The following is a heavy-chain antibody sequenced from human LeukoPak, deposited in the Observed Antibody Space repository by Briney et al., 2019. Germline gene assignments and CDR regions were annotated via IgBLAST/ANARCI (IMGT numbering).Heavy chain of an antibody. CDR1: GFTFSSYS. CDR2: ISSSSSYI. J-gene: IGHJ4*02. V-gene: IGHV3-21*01. Sequence: GGSLRLSCAASGFTFSSYSMNWVRQAPGKGLEWVSSISSSSSYIYYADSVKGRFTISRDNAKNSLYLQMNSLTADDTAIYYCAKAGSSTWDAFDYWGQGTLVTVSS. CDR3: AKAGSSTWDAFDY. D-gene: IGHD6-13*01.